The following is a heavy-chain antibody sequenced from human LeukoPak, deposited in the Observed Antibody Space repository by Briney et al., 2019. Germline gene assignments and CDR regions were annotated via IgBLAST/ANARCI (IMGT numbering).Heavy chain of an antibody. CDR1: GGSISSSGYS. V-gene: IGHV4-39*01. CDR3: ARRQYSYGSFDY. CDR2: IYYSGGST. D-gene: IGHD5-18*01. Sequence: SETLSLTCTVSGGSISSSGYSWGWIRQPPGKGLEWIASIYYSGGSTYYNPSLKSRVTISVDTSKNQFSLKVSSVAAADTAVYYCARRQYSYGSFDYWGQGTLVTVSS. J-gene: IGHJ4*02.